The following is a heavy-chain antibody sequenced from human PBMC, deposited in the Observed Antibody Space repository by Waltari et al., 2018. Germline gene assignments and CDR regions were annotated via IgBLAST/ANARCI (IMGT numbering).Heavy chain of an antibody. Sequence: QVQLVQSGAEVKKPGSSVRVSCKASGGALRSYAIRWVRQAPGPGLEWMGGMIPMFGAPNYAQKFQGRITITTDESTRTDYMELSSLRSDDTAVYFCATSSSGWYQDASDVWGHGTLVTV. CDR1: GGALRSYA. CDR2: MIPMFGAP. V-gene: IGHV1-69*05. J-gene: IGHJ3*01. CDR3: ATSSSGWYQDASDV. D-gene: IGHD6-19*01.